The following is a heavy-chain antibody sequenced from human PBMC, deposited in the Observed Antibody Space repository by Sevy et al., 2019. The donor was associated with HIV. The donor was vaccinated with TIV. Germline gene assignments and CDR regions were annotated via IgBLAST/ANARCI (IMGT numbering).Heavy chain of an antibody. D-gene: IGHD2-2*01. Sequence: ASAKVSCKASGYTFTGYYMHWVRQAPGQGLEWMGRINPNSGGTNYAQKFQGRVTMTRDTSISTAYMELSRLRSDDTAVYYCARGVGPIVVVPAAIYYYYGMDVWGQGTTVTVSS. CDR2: INPNSGGT. J-gene: IGHJ6*02. V-gene: IGHV1-2*06. CDR1: GYTFTGYY. CDR3: ARGVGPIVVVPAAIYYYYGMDV.